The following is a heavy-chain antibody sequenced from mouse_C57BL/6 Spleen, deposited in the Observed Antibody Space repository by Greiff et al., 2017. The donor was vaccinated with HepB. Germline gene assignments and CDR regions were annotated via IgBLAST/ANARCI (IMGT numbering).Heavy chain of an antibody. J-gene: IGHJ2*01. V-gene: IGHV5-6*02. D-gene: IGHD1-1*01. CDR3: ARIITTVVADYFDY. Sequence: DVMLVESGGDLVKPGGSLKLSCAASGFTFSSYGMSWVRQTPDKRLEWVATISSGGSYTYYPDSVKGRFTISRDNAKNTLCLQMSSLKSEDTAMYYCARIITTVVADYFDYWGQGTTLTVSS. CDR1: GFTFSSYG. CDR2: ISSGGSYT.